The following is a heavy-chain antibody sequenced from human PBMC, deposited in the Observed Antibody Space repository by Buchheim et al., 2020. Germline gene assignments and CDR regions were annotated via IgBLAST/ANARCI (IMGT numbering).Heavy chain of an antibody. CDR2: IDKTGGTR. CDR1: GFNFGDYA. V-gene: IGHV3-23*01. CDR3: ARGGYKGDSSSWYFLDN. Sequence: EVQLLESGGGLVQRGGSLRLSCAASGFNFGDYAMSWVRQAPGKGLEWVSGIDKTGGTRFRAESVRGRFIISRENSNNTLYFQMNSLRVEDTAIYFCARGGYKGDSSSWYFLDNWGQGIL. J-gene: IGHJ4*02. D-gene: IGHD6-13*01.